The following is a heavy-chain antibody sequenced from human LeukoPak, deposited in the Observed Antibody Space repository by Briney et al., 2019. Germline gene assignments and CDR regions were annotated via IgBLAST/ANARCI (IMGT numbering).Heavy chain of an antibody. J-gene: IGHJ3*02. CDR1: GFTFSTYP. CDR3: ATGGGGVVFAI. Sequence: GGSLRLSCAASGFTFSTYPMTWVRQTPEKGLEWVSTISKGGDDTFYVDSVRGRFTISRDNSKNTLYLQMKSLRADDTALYYCATGGGGVVFAIWGQGKRFTVSS. V-gene: IGHV3-23*01. D-gene: IGHD3-16*01. CDR2: ISKGGDDT.